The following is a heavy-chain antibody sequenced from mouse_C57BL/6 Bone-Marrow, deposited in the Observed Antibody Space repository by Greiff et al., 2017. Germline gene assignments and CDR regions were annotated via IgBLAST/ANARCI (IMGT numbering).Heavy chain of an antibody. Sequence: EVQLQQSGAELVRPGASVKMSCTASGFNFNDDYMHWVKQRPEQGLEWIGRIDPENGDTEYDSKFQGKATITADTSSNTAYLQLSSLTSADTAVYSGTTGYYGSSCLAYWGQGTLVTVSA. D-gene: IGHD1-1*01. J-gene: IGHJ3*01. CDR1: GFNFNDDY. CDR3: TTGYYGSSCLAY. CDR2: IDPENGDT. V-gene: IGHV14-4*01.